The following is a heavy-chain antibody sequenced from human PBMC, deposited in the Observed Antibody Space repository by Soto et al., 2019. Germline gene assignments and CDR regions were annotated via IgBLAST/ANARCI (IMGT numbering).Heavy chain of an antibody. D-gene: IGHD3-16*01. J-gene: IGHJ5*02. CDR1: GFTFSEHY. V-gene: IGHV3-11*06. Sequence: GGSLRLSCAASGFTFSEHYMSWIRQAPGKGLEWVAYISSGGSHTDYADSVRGRFTSSRDNTKSSLYLQMNSLRDEDTAVYFCARVRGGGTDLLGPGTLVTVSS. CDR3: ARVRGGGTDL. CDR2: ISSGGSHT.